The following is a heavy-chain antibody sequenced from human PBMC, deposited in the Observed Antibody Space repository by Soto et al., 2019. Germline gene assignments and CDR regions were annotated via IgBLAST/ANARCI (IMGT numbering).Heavy chain of an antibody. V-gene: IGHV3-30*18. J-gene: IGHJ6*02. CDR1: GFTFSSYG. CDR3: AKDASYYYYYGMDV. Sequence: GGSLRLSCAASGFTFSSYGMHWVRQAPGKGLEWVAVISYDGSNKYYADSVKARFTISRDNSKNTLYLQMNSLRAEDTAVYYCAKDASYYYYYGMDVWGQGTTVTVSS. CDR2: ISYDGSNK.